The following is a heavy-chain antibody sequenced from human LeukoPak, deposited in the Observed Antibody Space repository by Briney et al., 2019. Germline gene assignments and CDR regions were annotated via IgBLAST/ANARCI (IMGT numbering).Heavy chain of an antibody. CDR3: ASPRYYDSSGYFDY. Sequence: GGSLRLSCAASGFTFSSYEMNWVRQAPGKGLEWVSYISSSGSTIYYADSEKGRFTISRDNAKNSLYLQMNSLRAEDTAVYYCASPRYYDSSGYFDYWGQGTLVTVSS. D-gene: IGHD3-22*01. CDR2: ISSSGSTI. V-gene: IGHV3-48*03. J-gene: IGHJ4*02. CDR1: GFTFSSYE.